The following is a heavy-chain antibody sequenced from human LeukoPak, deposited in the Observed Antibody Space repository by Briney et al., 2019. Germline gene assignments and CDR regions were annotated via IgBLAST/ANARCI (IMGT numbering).Heavy chain of an antibody. Sequence: SETLSLTCTVSGGSISSYYWSWIRQPPGKGLEWIGYIYYSGSTNYNPSLKSRVTISVDTSKNQFSLKLSSVTAADTAVYYCARDLIAVAGSHFFDYWGQGTLVTVSS. D-gene: IGHD6-19*01. J-gene: IGHJ4*02. CDR2: IYYSGST. V-gene: IGHV4-59*01. CDR3: ARDLIAVAGSHFFDY. CDR1: GGSISSYY.